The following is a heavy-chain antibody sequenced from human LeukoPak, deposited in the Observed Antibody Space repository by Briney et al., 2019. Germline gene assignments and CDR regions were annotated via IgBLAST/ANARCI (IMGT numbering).Heavy chain of an antibody. CDR3: ARGLPAATHYYYYYMDV. Sequence: ASVKVSCKASGYTFTSYDINWVRQATGQGLEWMGWMNPNSGNTGYAQKFQGRVTITRNTSISTAYMELSSLRSEDTAEYYCARGLPAATHYYYYYMDVWGKGTTVTVSS. V-gene: IGHV1-8*03. CDR2: MNPNSGNT. CDR1: GYTFTSYD. D-gene: IGHD2-2*01. J-gene: IGHJ6*03.